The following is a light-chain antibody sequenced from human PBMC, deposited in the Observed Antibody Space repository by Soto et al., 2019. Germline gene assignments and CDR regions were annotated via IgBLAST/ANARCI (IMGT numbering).Light chain of an antibody. J-gene: IGLJ1*01. CDR3: AAWDDSLNGFYV. Sequence: QSVLTQPPSASGARGQRVTISCSGSSSNIGSNTVNWYQQLPGTAPKLLIYSNNQRPSGVPDRFSGSKSGTSASLAISGLQSEDEAYYYCAAWDDSLNGFYVFGTGT. CDR2: SNN. V-gene: IGLV1-44*01. CDR1: SSNIGSNT.